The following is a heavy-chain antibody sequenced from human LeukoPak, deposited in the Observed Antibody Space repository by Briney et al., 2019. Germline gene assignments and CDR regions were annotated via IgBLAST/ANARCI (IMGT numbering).Heavy chain of an antibody. Sequence: SETLSLTCAVSGGSISSSNWWSGVRQPPGQGLEWIGENYHSRSTNYNPSLKSRVTISVDKSKNQFSLKLSSVPAADTAVYYGAKGLTDILTDYGIYFEYWGQGTLVTVSS. CDR2: NYHSRST. CDR3: AKGLTDILTDYGIYFEY. D-gene: IGHD3-9*01. V-gene: IGHV4-4*02. J-gene: IGHJ4*02. CDR1: GGSISSSNW.